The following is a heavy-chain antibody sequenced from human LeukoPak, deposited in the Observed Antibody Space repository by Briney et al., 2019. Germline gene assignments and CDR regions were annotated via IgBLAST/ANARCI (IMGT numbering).Heavy chain of an antibody. D-gene: IGHD3-22*01. CDR2: ISSSSYI. Sequence: GGSLRLSCAASGFTFSSYSMNGVRQAPGKGLEWVSSISSSSYIYYADSVKGRFTISRDNAKNSLYLQMNSLRAEDTAVYYCARDSLYDSSDYWGQGTLVTVSS. CDR3: ARDSLYDSSDY. J-gene: IGHJ4*02. V-gene: IGHV3-21*01. CDR1: GFTFSSYS.